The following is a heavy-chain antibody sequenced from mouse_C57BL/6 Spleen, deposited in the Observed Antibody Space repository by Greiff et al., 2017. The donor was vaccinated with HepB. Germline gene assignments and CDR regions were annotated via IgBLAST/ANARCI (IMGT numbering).Heavy chain of an antibody. CDR2: IDPSDSYT. V-gene: IGHV1-69*01. Sequence: QVQLKQPGAELVMPGASVKLSCKASGYTFTSYWMHWVKQRPGQGLEWIGEIDPSDSYTNYNQKFKGKSTLTVDKSSSTAYMQLSSLTSEDSAVYYCARGDTFDYWGQGTTLTVSS. CDR1: GYTFTSYW. CDR3: ARGDTFDY. J-gene: IGHJ2*01.